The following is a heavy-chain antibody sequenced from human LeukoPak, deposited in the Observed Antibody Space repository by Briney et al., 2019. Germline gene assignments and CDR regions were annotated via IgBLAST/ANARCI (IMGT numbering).Heavy chain of an antibody. CDR3: ARATVTLDY. CDR2: IYYSGST. D-gene: IGHD4-17*01. Sequence: PSETLSLTCTVSGGSISSYYWSWIRQPPGKGLEWIGYIYYSGSTNYNPSLKSRVTISVDTSKSQFSLKLSSVTAADTAVYYCARATVTLDYWGQGTLVTVSS. J-gene: IGHJ4*02. V-gene: IGHV4-59*01. CDR1: GGSISSYY.